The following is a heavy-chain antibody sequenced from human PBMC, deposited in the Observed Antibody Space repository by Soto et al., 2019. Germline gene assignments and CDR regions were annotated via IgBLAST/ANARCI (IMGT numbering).Heavy chain of an antibody. Sequence: PGGSQRLSCAASGFNFSDYYMSWIRQAPGKGLEWVSYISSSGSTIYYADSVKGRFTISRDNAKNSLYLQMNSLRAEDTAVYYCAREKRREGINYDYVWGSYRYTGYFDYWGQGTLVTVSS. J-gene: IGHJ4*02. CDR2: ISSSGSTI. CDR1: GFNFSDYY. V-gene: IGHV3-11*01. CDR3: AREKRREGINYDYVWGSYRYTGYFDY. D-gene: IGHD3-16*02.